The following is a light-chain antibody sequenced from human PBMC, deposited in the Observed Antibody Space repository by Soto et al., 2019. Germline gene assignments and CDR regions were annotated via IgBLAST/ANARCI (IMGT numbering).Light chain of an antibody. J-gene: IGKJ4*01. V-gene: IGKV3-15*01. CDR3: XXXXXXPLT. CDR1: QSVSSN. CDR2: GAS. Sequence: EIVMTQSPATLSVSPGERATLSCRASQSVSSNLAWYQQKSGQTPRLLIYGASTRATDIPARFSGSGSGTEFTLSISSLXXXXXXXXXXXXXXXXPLTFGGGTKVEIK.